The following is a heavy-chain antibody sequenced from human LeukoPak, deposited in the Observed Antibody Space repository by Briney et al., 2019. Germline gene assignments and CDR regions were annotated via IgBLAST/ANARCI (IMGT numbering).Heavy chain of an antibody. J-gene: IGHJ5*02. Sequence: PGGSLRLSCAASGFTFSNSWMKWVRQAPGKGLEWVSAISGSGGSTYYADSVKGRFTISRDNSKNTLYLQMNSLRAEDTAVYYCAKDPRQFRYFDWQPWFDPWGQGTLVTVSS. CDR1: GFTFSNSW. CDR3: AKDPRQFRYFDWQPWFDP. V-gene: IGHV3-23*01. CDR2: ISGSGGST. D-gene: IGHD3-9*01.